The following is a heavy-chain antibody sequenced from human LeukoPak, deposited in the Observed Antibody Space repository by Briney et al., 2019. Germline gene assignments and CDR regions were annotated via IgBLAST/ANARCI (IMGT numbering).Heavy chain of an antibody. Sequence: GGSLILSCAASGFTVSNNYMNWVRQAPGKGREWVLVIYSGGDTYYADSVKGRFTISRDTSKNTLYLQMSSLRPEDTAVYYCARRGSSWYPFDCWGQGTLVTVSS. CDR2: IYSGGDT. CDR3: ARRGSSWYPFDC. J-gene: IGHJ4*02. D-gene: IGHD6-13*01. V-gene: IGHV3-53*01. CDR1: GFTVSNNY.